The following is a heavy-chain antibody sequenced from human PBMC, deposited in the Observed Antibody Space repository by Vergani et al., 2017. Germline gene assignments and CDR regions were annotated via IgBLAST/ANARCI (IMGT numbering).Heavy chain of an antibody. CDR1: GFSFSTYG. J-gene: IGHJ6*02. CDR3: ANSYCSSLSCYAFYGMEF. Sequence: QVQLVESGGGVVQPGGSLRLSCAASGFSFSTYGMHWVRQAPGRGLEWVAFLRYDGSNEYYGDAVKGRFIISRDNSKNMLSLEMHSLRPEDTAVYYCANSYCSSLSCYAFYGMEFLGQGTTVTVSS. CDR2: LRYDGSNE. D-gene: IGHD2-2*01. V-gene: IGHV3-30*02.